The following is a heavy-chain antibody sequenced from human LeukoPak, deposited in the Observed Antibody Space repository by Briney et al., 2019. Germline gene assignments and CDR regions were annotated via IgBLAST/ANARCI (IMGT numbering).Heavy chain of an antibody. CDR2: IIPQLGVI. CDR3: ARDGTLGASDY. J-gene: IGHJ4*02. CDR1: GGSFSNYV. Sequence: SVKVSYKASGGSFSNYVFSWVRQAPGQGLEWMGRIIPQLGVINHAQQFQGRITFTADTFTADTSTSTVYMELSSLRSEDTAVYYCARDGTLGASDYWGQGTLVTVSS. D-gene: IGHD1-26*01. V-gene: IGHV1-69*04.